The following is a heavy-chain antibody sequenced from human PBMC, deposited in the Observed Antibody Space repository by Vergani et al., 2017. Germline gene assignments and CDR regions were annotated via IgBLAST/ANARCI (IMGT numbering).Heavy chain of an antibody. CDR1: GYSFTSYW. CDR2: INPGDSDT. CDR3: ARHRQLDPQYYYYYGMDV. Sequence: EVQLVQSGAEVKKPGESLKISCKGSGYSFTSYWIGWVRQMPGKGLEWMGIINPGDSDTRYSPSFQGQVTISADKSISTAYLQWSSLKASDTAMYYCARHRQLDPQYYYYYGMDVWGQGTTVTVSS. D-gene: IGHD1-1*01. J-gene: IGHJ6*02. V-gene: IGHV5-51*01.